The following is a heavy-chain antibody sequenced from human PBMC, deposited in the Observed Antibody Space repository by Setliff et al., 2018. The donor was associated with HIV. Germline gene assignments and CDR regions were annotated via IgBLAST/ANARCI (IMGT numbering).Heavy chain of an antibody. D-gene: IGHD2-15*01. CDR3: SRNPCSGGSCSDAFDI. V-gene: IGHV4-59*01. Sequence: SETLSLTCTVSGGSISSYYWSWIRQPPGKGLEWIGYNYNSGSTNYNPSLKSRVTISVDTSKNQFSLKLSTVTAADTAVYYCSRNPCSGGSCSDAFDIWGKGTMVTVSS. J-gene: IGHJ3*02. CDR2: NYNSGST. CDR1: GGSISSYY.